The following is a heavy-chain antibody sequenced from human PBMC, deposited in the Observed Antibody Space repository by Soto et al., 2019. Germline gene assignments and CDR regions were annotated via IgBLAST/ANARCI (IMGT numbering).Heavy chain of an antibody. Sequence: QVQLQESGPGLVKPSETLSLTCTVSGASVTSDYWSWIRQPPGKRLEYIGFIYLGGSANYNPSLGTRVTSPPDKSKNQLSRRWTSVTAADPAVYYCTSGKWFPRGYGMDVWGRGTTVTVS. CDR2: IYLGGSA. V-gene: IGHV4-59*02. CDR1: GASVTSDY. J-gene: IGHJ6*02. D-gene: IGHD3-22*01. CDR3: TSGKWFPRGYGMDV.